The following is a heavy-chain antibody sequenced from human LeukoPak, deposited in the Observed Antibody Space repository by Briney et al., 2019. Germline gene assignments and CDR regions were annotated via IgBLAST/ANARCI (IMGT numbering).Heavy chain of an antibody. V-gene: IGHV3-23*01. CDR1: GFTFSSYA. Sequence: GGSLRLSCAASGFTFSSYAMSWVRQAPGKWLEWVSAISGSGGSTYYADSVKGRFTISRDNSKNTLYLQMNSLRAEDTAVYYCAKAPYGDYAWWFDPWGQGTLVTVSS. CDR3: AKAPYGDYAWWFDP. D-gene: IGHD4-17*01. J-gene: IGHJ5*02. CDR2: ISGSGGST.